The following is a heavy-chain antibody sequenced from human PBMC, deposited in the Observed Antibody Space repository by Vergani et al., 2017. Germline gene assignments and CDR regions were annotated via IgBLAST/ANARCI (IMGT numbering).Heavy chain of an antibody. CDR3: AKDLLWFGEFAPLFDY. CDR1: GFTFSSYV. D-gene: IGHD3-10*01. CDR2: IRYDGSNK. J-gene: IGHJ4*02. V-gene: IGHV3-30*02. Sequence: QVQLVESGGGVVQPGGSLRLSCAASGFTFSSYVLHLVRQAPGKGLVWVAFIRYDGSNKYYADSVKGRFTISRDNSKNTLYLQMNSLRAEDTAVYYCAKDLLWFGEFAPLFDYWGQGTLVTVSS.